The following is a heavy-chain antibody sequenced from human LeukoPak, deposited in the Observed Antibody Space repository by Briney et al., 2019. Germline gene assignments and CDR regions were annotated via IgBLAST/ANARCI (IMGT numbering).Heavy chain of an antibody. J-gene: IGHJ3*02. CDR1: GFTFSDYY. D-gene: IGHD3-10*01. Sequence: GGSLRLSCAASGFTFSDYYMSWIRQAPGKGLEWVSYISSSGSTIYYADSVKGRFTISRDNAKNSLDLQMNSLRAEDTAVYYCARSRGVSRGYLRNAFDIRGQGTMVTVSS. V-gene: IGHV3-11*01. CDR2: ISSSGSTI. CDR3: ARSRGVSRGYLRNAFDI.